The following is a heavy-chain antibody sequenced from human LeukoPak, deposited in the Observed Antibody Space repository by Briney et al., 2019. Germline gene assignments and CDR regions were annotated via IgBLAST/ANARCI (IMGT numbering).Heavy chain of an antibody. Sequence: SETLSLTCTISGGSISGSYWSWIRQPPGKGLEWIAYMYNSGSTNYNPSLKSRVTISIDTSKNQFSLKLSSLTAADTAIYYCARGVESYGDYGYWGQGILVTVSS. CDR1: GGSISGSY. V-gene: IGHV4-59*01. D-gene: IGHD4-17*01. CDR3: ARGVESYGDYGY. J-gene: IGHJ4*02. CDR2: MYNSGST.